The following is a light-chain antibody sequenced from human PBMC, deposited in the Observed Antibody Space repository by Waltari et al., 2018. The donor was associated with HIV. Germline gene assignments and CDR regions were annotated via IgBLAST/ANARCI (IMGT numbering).Light chain of an antibody. Sequence: QSALTQTASVSASPGQSITISCTGINNAIGADKSVSWYQQHPGEVPKLLIYDVTNRPAGVSGRFSGSKSVDTASLTISWLQPDDEADYYCGSSTNSNIVLFGGGTKLTVL. CDR1: NNAIGADKS. CDR2: DVT. J-gene: IGLJ2*01. CDR3: GSSTNSNIVL. V-gene: IGLV2-14*01.